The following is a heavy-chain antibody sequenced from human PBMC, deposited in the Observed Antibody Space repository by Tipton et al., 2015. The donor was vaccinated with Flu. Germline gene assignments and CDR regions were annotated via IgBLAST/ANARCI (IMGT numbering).Heavy chain of an antibody. D-gene: IGHD3-22*01. CDR1: GGSISSYY. CDR3: ARVDYYDSSGYYPFDY. J-gene: IGHJ4*02. CDR2: IYYSGST. V-gene: IGHV4-59*01. Sequence: TLSLTCTVSGGSISSYYWSWIRQPPGKGLEWIGYIYYSGSTNYNPSLKSRVTISVDTSKNQFSLKLSSVTAAGTAVYYCARVDYYDSSGYYPFDYWGQGTLVTVSS.